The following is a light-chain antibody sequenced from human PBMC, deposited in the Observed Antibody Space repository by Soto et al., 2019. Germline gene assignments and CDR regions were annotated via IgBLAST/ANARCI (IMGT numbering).Light chain of an antibody. V-gene: IGLV9-49*01. Sequence: QTVVTQPPSASASLGASVTLTCTLSSAYSNYKVDWYQQRPGKGPRFVMRVGAGGIVGSKGDGIPDRFSVLGSGLNRYLTIKNIQEEDESDYHCGADHGSGSSFVWVFGGGTKLTVL. CDR1: SAYSNYK. J-gene: IGLJ3*02. CDR3: GADHGSGSSFVWV. CDR2: VGAGGIVG.